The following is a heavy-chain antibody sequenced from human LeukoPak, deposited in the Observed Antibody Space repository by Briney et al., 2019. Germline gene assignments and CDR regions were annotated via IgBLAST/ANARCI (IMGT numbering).Heavy chain of an antibody. CDR3: ARRVGVGTGRSNSYHYYMDV. Sequence: SETLSLTCTVSGDSINSTRFYWGWIRQPPWKGLEWIGSIYCSGNTHYNPSLKSRLTVSVDTSKNQFSLNLRSVTASDTAVYYCARRVGVGTGRSNSYHYYMDVWGIGTTVTVSS. CDR2: IYCSGNT. D-gene: IGHD3-3*01. V-gene: IGHV4-39*01. CDR1: GDSINSTRFY. J-gene: IGHJ6*03.